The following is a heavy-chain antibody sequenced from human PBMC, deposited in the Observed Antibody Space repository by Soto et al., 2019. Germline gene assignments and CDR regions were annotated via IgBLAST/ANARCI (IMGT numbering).Heavy chain of an antibody. D-gene: IGHD3-22*01. CDR3: ARGEYLDRGGYYYFQH. CDR2: IYYRGYT. Sequence: PSETLSLTCTVSGDSVTSGDYYWTWVRQPPGKGLEWIGNIYYRGYTSYNPSLSSRLSISLDTPKNHFSLKLHAATAADTAVYYCARGEYLDRGGYYYFQHWGQGTPVTVSS. CDR1: GDSVTSGDYY. J-gene: IGHJ1*01. V-gene: IGHV4-30-4*01.